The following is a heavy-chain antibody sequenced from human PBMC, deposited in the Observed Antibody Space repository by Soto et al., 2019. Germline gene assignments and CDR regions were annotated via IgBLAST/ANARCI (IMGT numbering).Heavy chain of an antibody. D-gene: IGHD3-10*02. J-gene: IGHJ4*02. CDR1: GGTFTTYS. V-gene: IGHV1-69*01. CDR2: IIPIFGSA. CDR3: AREADVRTAVITGSFDC. Sequence: QVQLVQSGAEVKKPGSSVKVACKASGGTFTTYSINWVRQAPGQGLEWMGGIIPIFGSANYAQKFRGRVTITADELTSTVYMELSSLRSEDTAVYYCAREADVRTAVITGSFDCWGQGTLLTVSS.